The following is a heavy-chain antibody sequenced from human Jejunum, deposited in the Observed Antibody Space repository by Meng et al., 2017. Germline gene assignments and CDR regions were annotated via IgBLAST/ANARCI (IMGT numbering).Heavy chain of an antibody. D-gene: IGHD2-21*01. CDR1: GGSFSPYG. J-gene: IGHJ6*02. Sequence: SVKVSCKASGGSFSPYGITWLRQAPAQGLEWMGNFIPLFGTPNYAQTFHGRLSLTADGFTATAYMELSGLRSADTAVYYCALYCGGGDCIVPDKYYYAMDVWGQGTKVTVSS. CDR3: ALYCGGGDCIVPDKYYYAMDV. V-gene: IGHV1-69*13. CDR2: FIPLFGTP.